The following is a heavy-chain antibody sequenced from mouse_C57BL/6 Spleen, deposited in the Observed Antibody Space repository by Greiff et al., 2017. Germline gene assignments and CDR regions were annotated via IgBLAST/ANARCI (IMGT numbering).Heavy chain of an antibody. V-gene: IGHV3-1*01. D-gene: IGHD4-1*01. J-gene: IGHJ2*01. CDR2: ISYSGST. Sequence: EVQLQESGPGMVKPSQSLSLTCTVTGYSITSGYDWHWIRHFPGNKLAWLGYISYSGSTNYNPSLNSRLSITHDTSKNQFFLKLNSVTTEDTSTYYGARDTWDDFDYWGQGTTLTVSS. CDR3: ARDTWDDFDY. CDR1: GYSITSGYD.